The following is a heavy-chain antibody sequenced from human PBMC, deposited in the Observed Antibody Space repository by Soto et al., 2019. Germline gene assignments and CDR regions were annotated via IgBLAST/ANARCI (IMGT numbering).Heavy chain of an antibody. J-gene: IGHJ1*01. CDR3: TTAISRPKYFQH. D-gene: IGHD3-3*02. CDR1: GFTFSDAW. V-gene: IGHV3-15*01. CDR2: IKSKTDGGTT. Sequence: GGSLRLSCAASGFTFSDAWMSWIRQAPGKGLEWVGRIKSKTDGGTTDYAAPVKGRFTISRDDSKNTLYLQVNSLKTEDTAVYYCTTAISRPKYFQHWGQGXLVTVSS.